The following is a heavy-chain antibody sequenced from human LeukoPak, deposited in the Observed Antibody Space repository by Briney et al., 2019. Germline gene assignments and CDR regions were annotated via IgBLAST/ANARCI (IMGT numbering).Heavy chain of an antibody. Sequence: GGSLRLSCAASGFTFSSYAMSWVRQAPGKGLEWVSAISGSGGSTYYADSVKGRFTISRDNSKYTLYLQMNSLRAEDTAVYYCAKGLRFSYYDSSGYYGAIGRYAFDIWGQGTMVTVSS. D-gene: IGHD3-22*01. CDR2: ISGSGGST. V-gene: IGHV3-23*01. J-gene: IGHJ3*02. CDR3: AKGLRFSYYDSSGYYGAIGRYAFDI. CDR1: GFTFSSYA.